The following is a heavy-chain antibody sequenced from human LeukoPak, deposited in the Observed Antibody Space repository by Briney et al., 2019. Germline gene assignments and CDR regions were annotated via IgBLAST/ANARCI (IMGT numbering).Heavy chain of an antibody. Sequence: SETLSLTCTVSGGSISSGDYYWSWIRQPPGKGLEWIGYIYYSGSTYYNPSLKRRVTISVDTSKNQFSLKLSSVTAADTAVYYCARDQRGYSGYDTVSWFDPWGQGTLVTVSS. V-gene: IGHV4-30-4*01. CDR1: GGSISSGDYY. CDR2: IYYSGST. CDR3: ARDQRGYSGYDTVSWFDP. D-gene: IGHD5-12*01. J-gene: IGHJ5*02.